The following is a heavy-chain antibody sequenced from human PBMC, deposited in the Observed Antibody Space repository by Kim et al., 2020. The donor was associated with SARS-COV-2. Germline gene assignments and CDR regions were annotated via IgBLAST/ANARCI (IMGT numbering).Heavy chain of an antibody. CDR3: ARAGMYYDILTGYYYGAFDI. CDR2: IYPGDSDT. D-gene: IGHD3-9*01. V-gene: IGHV5-51*01. J-gene: IGHJ3*02. CDR1: GYSFTSYW. Sequence: GESLKISCKGSGYSFTSYWIGWVRQVPGKGLEWMGIIYPGDSDTRYSPSFQGQVTISADKSISTAYLQWSSLKASDTAMYYCARAGMYYDILTGYYYGAFDIWGQGTMVTVSS.